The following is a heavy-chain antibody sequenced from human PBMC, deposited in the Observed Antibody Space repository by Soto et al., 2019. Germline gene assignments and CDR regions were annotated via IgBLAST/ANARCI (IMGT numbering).Heavy chain of an antibody. V-gene: IGHV3-30-3*01. CDR3: AREARATTDAFDI. Sequence: QVQLVESGGGVVQPGRSLRLSCAASGFTFSSYAMHWVRQAPGKGLEWVAVISYDGSNKYYADSVKGRFTISRDNSKNTLYLQMNSLRAEDTAVYYCAREARATTDAFDIWGQGTMVTVSS. J-gene: IGHJ3*02. CDR1: GFTFSSYA. D-gene: IGHD1-26*01. CDR2: ISYDGSNK.